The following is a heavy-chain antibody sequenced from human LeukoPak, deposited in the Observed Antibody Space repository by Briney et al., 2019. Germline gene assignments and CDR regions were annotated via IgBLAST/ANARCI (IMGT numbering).Heavy chain of an antibody. CDR1: RGSISSNNW. CDR3: ARDSYYFGSGSDNTPYNWFDP. J-gene: IGHJ5*02. Sequence: PSETLSLTCAVSRGSISSNNWWSWVRQPPGKRLEWIAEIYHSGSTNYNPSLKSRVTISVDKSKSQFSLKLSSVTAADTAMYYCARDSYYFGSGSDNTPYNWFDPWGQGTLVTVSS. D-gene: IGHD3-10*01. V-gene: IGHV4-4*02. CDR2: IYHSGST.